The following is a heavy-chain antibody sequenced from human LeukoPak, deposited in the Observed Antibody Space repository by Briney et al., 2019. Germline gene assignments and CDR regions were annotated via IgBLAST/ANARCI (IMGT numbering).Heavy chain of an antibody. Sequence: GRSLRLPCAASGFTFSSYSMNWVRQAPGKGLEWVSSISSSSSYIYYADSVKGRFTISRDNAKNSLYLQMNSLRAEDTAVYYCARGGAMDNYYYYMDVWGKGTTVTVSS. J-gene: IGHJ6*03. CDR3: ARGGAMDNYYYYMDV. V-gene: IGHV3-21*01. D-gene: IGHD5-18*01. CDR1: GFTFSSYS. CDR2: ISSSSSYI.